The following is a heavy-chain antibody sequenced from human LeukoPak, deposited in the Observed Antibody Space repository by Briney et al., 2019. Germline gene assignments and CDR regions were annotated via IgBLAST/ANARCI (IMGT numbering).Heavy chain of an antibody. CDR1: GGSISSYY. CDR2: IYYSGST. D-gene: IGHD3-10*01. CDR3: ARAGVTMVRGVIPFDP. J-gene: IGHJ5*02. V-gene: IGHV4-59*01. Sequence: SETLSHTCTVSGGSISSYYWSWIRQPPGKGLEWIGYIYYSGSTNYNPSLKSRVTISVDTSKNQFSLKLSSVTAADTAVYYCARAGVTMVRGVIPFDPWGQGTLVTVSS.